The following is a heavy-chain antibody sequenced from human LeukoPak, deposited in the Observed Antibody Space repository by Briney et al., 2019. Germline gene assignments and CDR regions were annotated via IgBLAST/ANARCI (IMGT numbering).Heavy chain of an antibody. Sequence: ASVTVSCKASGYTFTIYDISWLRQAPGQGLEWMGRISAYNGNTNYAQKLQGRVTMTTDTSTRTAYMELRSLRSDDTAVYFCAREYYDYYEGFDYWGQGTLVTVSS. CDR3: AREYYDYYEGFDY. CDR1: GYTFTIYD. J-gene: IGHJ4*02. CDR2: ISAYNGNT. D-gene: IGHD3-22*01. V-gene: IGHV1-18*01.